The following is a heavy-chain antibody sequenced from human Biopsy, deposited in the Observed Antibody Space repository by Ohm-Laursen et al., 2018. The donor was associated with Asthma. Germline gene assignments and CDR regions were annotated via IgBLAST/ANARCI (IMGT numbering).Heavy chain of an antibody. CDR2: TYYRSTWST. Sequence: STQTLTLTCAISGDSVSNTRAVWSWIRQSPSRGLEWLGRTYYRSTWSTDYTVSLKSRMSIVPDTSKNHVSLQLNSVTPEDTAVYYCARVDVVATIIDYWGQGIPVTVSS. D-gene: IGHD5-12*01. CDR3: ARVDVVATIIDY. V-gene: IGHV6-1*01. CDR1: GDSVSNTRAV. J-gene: IGHJ4*02.